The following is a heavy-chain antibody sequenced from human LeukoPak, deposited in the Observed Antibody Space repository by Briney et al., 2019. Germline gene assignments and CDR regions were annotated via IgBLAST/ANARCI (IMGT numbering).Heavy chain of an antibody. CDR2: ISYDGSNK. V-gene: IGHV3-30*03. Sequence: GGSLRLSCAASGFTFSSYGMHWVRQAPGKGLEWVAVISYDGSNKYYADSVKGRFTISRDNSKNTLYLQMNSLRAEDTAVYYCARAGGSYRPYFDYWGQGTLVTVSS. J-gene: IGHJ4*02. CDR3: ARAGGSYRPYFDY. D-gene: IGHD1-26*01. CDR1: GFTFSSYG.